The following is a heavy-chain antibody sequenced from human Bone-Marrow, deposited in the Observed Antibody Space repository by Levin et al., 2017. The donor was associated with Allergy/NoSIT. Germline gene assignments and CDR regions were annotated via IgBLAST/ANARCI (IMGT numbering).Heavy chain of an antibody. J-gene: IGHJ6*02. D-gene: IGHD3-3*01. Sequence: SVKVSCKASGGSLNNYAISWVRQAPGQGLEWMGGIIPSFGATNYSQTFQDRVTITADESTNRAYMELRGLRSEEPAVYYCARGVRFLEWLSNPRHYYYYGMDVWGQGTTVTVSS. CDR2: IIPSFGAT. V-gene: IGHV1-69*13. CDR1: GGSLNNYA. CDR3: ARGVRFLEWLSNPRHYYYYGMDV.